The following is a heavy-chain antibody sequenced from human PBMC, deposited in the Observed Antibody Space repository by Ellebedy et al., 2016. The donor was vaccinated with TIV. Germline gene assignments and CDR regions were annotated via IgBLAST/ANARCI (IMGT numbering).Heavy chain of an antibody. Sequence: GESLKISCAASGFTFSNAWTNWVRQAPGQGLECVGRIKRKTDGCTTDHAVPVKGRFTISRDHSKNTLYLQMNSLKTEDTAVYYCTFGSGYDFYYYNGMDVWGQGTTVTVSS. V-gene: IGHV3-15*07. CDR3: TFGSGYDFYYYNGMDV. D-gene: IGHD5-12*01. J-gene: IGHJ6*02. CDR2: IKRKTDGCTT. CDR1: GFTFSNAW.